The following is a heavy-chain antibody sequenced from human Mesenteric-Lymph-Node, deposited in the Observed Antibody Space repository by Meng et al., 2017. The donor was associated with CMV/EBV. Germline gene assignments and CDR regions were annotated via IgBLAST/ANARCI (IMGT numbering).Heavy chain of an antibody. CDR3: ARDTLTYSYGPGWIDP. CDR1: GGSISSSWHY. J-gene: IGHJ5*02. V-gene: IGHV4-39*06. Sequence: RLQPRASAPGLLKPPGILSLKCTVSGGSISSSWHYWGWIRQPPGKGLEWIGSIFYSGSAHYNPALESRVTISIDKSKNEFFLNLGSVTAADTAMYFCARDTLTYSYGPGWIDPWGQGTLVTVSS. D-gene: IGHD3-10*01. CDR2: IFYSGSA.